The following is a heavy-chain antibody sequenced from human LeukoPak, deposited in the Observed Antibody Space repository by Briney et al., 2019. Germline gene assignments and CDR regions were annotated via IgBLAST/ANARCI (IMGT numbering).Heavy chain of an antibody. Sequence: GGSLRLSCAASGFTFSSYAMSWVRQAPGKGLEWVSAISGSGGSTYYADSVKGRFTISRDNSKNTLYLQMNSLRAEDTAVYYCAKKSYSSGYYYPFDYWGQGTLVTVSS. J-gene: IGHJ4*02. D-gene: IGHD3-22*01. CDR2: ISGSGGST. V-gene: IGHV3-23*01. CDR1: GFTFSSYA. CDR3: AKKSYSSGYYYPFDY.